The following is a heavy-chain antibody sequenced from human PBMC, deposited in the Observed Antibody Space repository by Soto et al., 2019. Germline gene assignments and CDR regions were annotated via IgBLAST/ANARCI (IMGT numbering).Heavy chain of an antibody. CDR3: ARVLTGRWFDP. CDR1: GGPFSSYA. V-gene: IGHV1-69*06. Sequence: QVQLVQSGAEVKKPGSSVKVSCTASGGPFSSYAINWVRQAPGQGLEWMGVITPMFGAPHYAQNFKGRITTTADKSTNPAYMELSSLTSGDAAVYFCARVLTGRWFDPWGQGTLVTVSS. CDR2: ITPMFGAP. J-gene: IGHJ5*02.